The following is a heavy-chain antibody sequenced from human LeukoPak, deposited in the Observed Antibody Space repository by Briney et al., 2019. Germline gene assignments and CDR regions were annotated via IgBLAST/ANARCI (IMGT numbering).Heavy chain of an antibody. CDR1: GYTFTSYD. V-gene: IGHV1-8*01. Sequence: GASVKVSCKASGYTFTSYDINWVRQATGQGLEWMGWMNPNSGNTGYAQKFQGRVTMTRNTSISTAYMELSSLRSEDTAVYYCARGDCSSTSCYTYYYYMDVWGKGTTVTISS. CDR2: MNPNSGNT. CDR3: ARGDCSSTSCYTYYYYMDV. J-gene: IGHJ6*03. D-gene: IGHD2-2*02.